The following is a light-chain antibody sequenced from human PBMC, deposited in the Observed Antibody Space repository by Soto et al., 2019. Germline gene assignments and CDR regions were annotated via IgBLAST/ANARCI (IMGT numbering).Light chain of an antibody. Sequence: DIQMTQSPSSLSASVGDRVTITCRASQSISSYVNWYQQKPGKAPKLLIYAASSLQSGVPSRFSGSGSGTDFTLTISSLQPADFATYYCQQSYSTPLPFGGGTKVVIK. CDR3: QQSYSTPLP. CDR1: QSISSY. CDR2: AAS. V-gene: IGKV1-39*01. J-gene: IGKJ4*01.